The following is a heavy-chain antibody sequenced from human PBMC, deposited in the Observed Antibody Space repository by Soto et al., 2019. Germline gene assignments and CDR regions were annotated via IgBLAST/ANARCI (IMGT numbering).Heavy chain of an antibody. CDR2: ISYDGSNK. D-gene: IGHD2-21*02. V-gene: IGHV3-30*18. Sequence: QVQLVESGGGVVQPGRSLRLSCAASGFTFSSYGMHWVRQAPGKGLEWVAVISYDGSNKYYADSVKGRFTISRDNSKNTLYLQMNSLRAEDTAVYYCAKDLVTQGYWGQGTLVTVSS. CDR1: GFTFSSYG. CDR3: AKDLVTQGY. J-gene: IGHJ4*02.